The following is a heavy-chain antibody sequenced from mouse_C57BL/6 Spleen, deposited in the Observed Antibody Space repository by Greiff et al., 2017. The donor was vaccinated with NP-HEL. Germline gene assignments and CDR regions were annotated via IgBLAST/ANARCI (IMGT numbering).Heavy chain of an antibody. V-gene: IGHV1-20*01. CDR1: GYSFTGYF. J-gene: IGHJ2*01. CDR2: INPYNGDT. Sequence: VQLQQSGPELVKPGDSVKISCKASGYSFTGYFMNWVMQSHGKSLEWIGRINPYNGDTFYNQKFKGKATLTVDKSSSTAHMELRSLTSEDSAVYYCARGQIITTVVGRFDYWGQGTTLTVSS. D-gene: IGHD1-1*01. CDR3: ARGQIITTVVGRFDY.